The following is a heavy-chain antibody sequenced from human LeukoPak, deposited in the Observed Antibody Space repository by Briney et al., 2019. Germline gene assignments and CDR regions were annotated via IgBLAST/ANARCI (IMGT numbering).Heavy chain of an antibody. CDR3: ARGYRYCSGGSCYNSYYYYYYMDI. CDR1: GFTFSRYS. D-gene: IGHD2-15*01. CDR2: ISSSSSHI. V-gene: IGHV3-21*01. J-gene: IGHJ6*03. Sequence: GGSLRLSCAASGFTFSRYSMNWVRQAPGKGLEWVSSISSSSSHIYYADSVTGRFTVSRDNAKNSLYLQMNSLRAEDTAVYYCARGYRYCSGGSCYNSYYYYYYMDIWGKGTTVTVSS.